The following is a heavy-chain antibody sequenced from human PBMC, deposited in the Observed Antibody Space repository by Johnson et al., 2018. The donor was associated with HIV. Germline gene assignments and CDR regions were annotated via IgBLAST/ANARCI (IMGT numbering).Heavy chain of an antibody. V-gene: IGHV3-23*04. J-gene: IGHJ3*02. Sequence: VQLVESGGGLVKPGGSLRLSCAASGFTFSSYAMSWVRQAPGKGLEWVSAISGSGGSTYYADSVKGRFTISRDNSKNTLYLQMNSLRAEDTAVYYCARDYSSSGAFDIWGQGTMVTVSS. CDR3: ARDYSSSGAFDI. CDR1: GFTFSSYA. CDR2: ISGSGGST. D-gene: IGHD6-6*01.